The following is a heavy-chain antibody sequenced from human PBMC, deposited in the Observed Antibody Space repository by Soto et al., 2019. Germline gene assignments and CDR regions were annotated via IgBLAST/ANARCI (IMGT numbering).Heavy chain of an antibody. J-gene: IGHJ4*01. Sequence: EASVKVSCKASGYTFTSYGISWVRQAPGQGLEWMGWISAYNGNTNYAQKLQGRVTMTTDTSTSTAYMELRSLRSDDTAVYYCATAGIVVTSQPQLGYGGHGILVTVSS. D-gene: IGHD3-22*01. CDR2: ISAYNGNT. CDR3: ATAGIVVTSQPQLGY. V-gene: IGHV1-18*04. CDR1: GYTFTSYG.